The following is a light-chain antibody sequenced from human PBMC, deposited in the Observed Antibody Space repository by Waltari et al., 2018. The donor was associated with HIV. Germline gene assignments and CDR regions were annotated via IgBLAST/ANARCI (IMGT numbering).Light chain of an antibody. Sequence: DIQMTQSPSSLSASVGDRVTVSCRANQNISSYLIWYQQRPGKAPRLLIYTASTLQREVPSRFSGSGSGTDFTLSITSLQPEDFATYYCQQSYSTPLTFGGGTRVEIK. V-gene: IGKV1-39*01. CDR3: QQSYSTPLT. CDR1: QNISSY. J-gene: IGKJ4*01. CDR2: TAS.